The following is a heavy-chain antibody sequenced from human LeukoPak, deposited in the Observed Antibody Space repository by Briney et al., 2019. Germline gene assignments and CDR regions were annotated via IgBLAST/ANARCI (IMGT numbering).Heavy chain of an antibody. D-gene: IGHD5-18*01. V-gene: IGHV3-74*01. CDR3: ATVSSGNTLDY. CDR2: INRDGSST. J-gene: IGHJ4*02. CDR1: GFTFNSYW. Sequence: GGSLRLSYAASGFTFNSYWMHWVRQAPGKGLVWVSRINRDGSSTSYADSVKGRFTISRDNPKNTLYLQMNSLRAEDMAVYYCATVSSGNTLDYWGQGTLVTVSS.